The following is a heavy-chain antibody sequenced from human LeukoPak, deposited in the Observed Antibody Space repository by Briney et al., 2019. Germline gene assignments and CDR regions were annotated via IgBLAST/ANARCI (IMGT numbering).Heavy chain of an antibody. J-gene: IGHJ6*02. D-gene: IGHD6-19*01. CDR1: GYTFTGYY. Sequence: GASVKVSCKASGYTFTGYYMHWVRQAPGQGLEWMGWINPNSGGTNYAQKFQGRVTMTRDTSISTAYMELSRLRSDDTAVYYCARDFYSSGWTGKGHYYGMDVWGQGTTVTVSS. V-gene: IGHV1-2*02. CDR2: INPNSGGT. CDR3: ARDFYSSGWTGKGHYYGMDV.